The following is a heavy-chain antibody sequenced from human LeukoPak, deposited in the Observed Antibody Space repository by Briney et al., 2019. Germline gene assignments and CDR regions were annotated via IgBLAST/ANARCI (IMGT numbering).Heavy chain of an antibody. CDR2: IYYTGST. J-gene: IGHJ4*02. CDR3: ARQTTGGYXRSSGXXDY. CDR1: GVSISTSIYY. V-gene: IGHV4-39*01. Sequence: SETLSLTCTVSGVSISTSIYYWGWIRQPPGKGLEWIGSIYYTGSTYYSPSLKKRVTISVDTSKNQLSLKLRSVTAADTAVYYXARQTTGGYXRSSGXXDYWXQGTLVTVSS. D-gene: IGHD3-22*01.